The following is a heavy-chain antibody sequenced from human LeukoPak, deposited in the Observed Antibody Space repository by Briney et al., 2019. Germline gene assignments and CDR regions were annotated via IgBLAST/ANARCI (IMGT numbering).Heavy chain of an antibody. J-gene: IGHJ5*02. CDR3: ARRPDYDFWSGYYTS. CDR2: MNPNSGNT. Sequence: ASVKVSCKASGYTFTSYDINWVRQATGQGLEWMGWMNPNSGNTGYAQKFQGRVTVTRNTSISTAYMELSSLRSEDTAVYYCARRPDYDFWSGYYTSWGQGTLVTVSS. CDR1: GYTFTSYD. V-gene: IGHV1-8*03. D-gene: IGHD3-3*01.